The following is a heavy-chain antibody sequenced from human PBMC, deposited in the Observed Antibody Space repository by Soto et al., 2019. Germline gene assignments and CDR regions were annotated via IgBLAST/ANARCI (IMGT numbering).Heavy chain of an antibody. CDR1: GYIFTSYW. J-gene: IGHJ6*02. Sequence: GESLKISCKGSGYIFTSYWIAWVRQMPGKGLEWMGIIYPGDSDTRYSPSFQGQVTISVDRSISTAYLQWSSLKASDTAMYYCARYSSSWYGNVWGQGTTVTVSS. CDR3: ARYSSSWYGNV. CDR2: IYPGDSDT. D-gene: IGHD6-13*01. V-gene: IGHV5-51*01.